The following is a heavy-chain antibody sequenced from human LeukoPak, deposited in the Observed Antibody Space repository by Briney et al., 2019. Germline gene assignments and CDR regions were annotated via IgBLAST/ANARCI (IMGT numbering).Heavy chain of an antibody. Sequence: GGSLRLSCAASGFTFSSYSMNWVRQAPGKGLEWVSYISSSSRSGNTIYYADSVKGRFTISRDSAKNSLYLQMNSLRAEDTAVYYCAKDLIRYSNYGVDWFDPWGQGTLVTVS. CDR1: GFTFSSYS. V-gene: IGHV3-48*04. CDR2: ISSSSRSGNTI. D-gene: IGHD4-11*01. J-gene: IGHJ5*02. CDR3: AKDLIRYSNYGVDWFDP.